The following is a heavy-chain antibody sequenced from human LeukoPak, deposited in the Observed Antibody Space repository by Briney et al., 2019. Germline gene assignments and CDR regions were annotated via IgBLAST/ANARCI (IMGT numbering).Heavy chain of an antibody. V-gene: IGHV3-21*01. J-gene: IGHJ6*03. CDR3: AKDSDYYYMDV. Sequence: GGSLRLSCAASGFTFSSYSMNWVRQAPGKGLEWVSSISSSSNYIYYADSVKGRFTISRDNSKNTLYLQMNSLRAEDTAVYYCAKDSDYYYMDVWGKGTTVTISS. CDR2: ISSSSNYI. CDR1: GFTFSSYS.